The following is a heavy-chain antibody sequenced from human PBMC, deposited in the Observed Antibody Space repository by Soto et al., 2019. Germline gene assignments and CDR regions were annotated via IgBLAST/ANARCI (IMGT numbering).Heavy chain of an antibody. CDR3: AKSPVLMEYARHFDP. CDR2: ISGSGGST. CDR1: GFTFSSYA. V-gene: IGHV3-23*01. Sequence: GGSLRLSCAASGFTFSSYAMSWVRQAPGKGLEWVSSISGSGGSTYYADSVKGRFTISRDNSKNTLYLQMNSLRAEDTAVYYCAKSPVLMEYARHFDPWGQGTLVTVSS. J-gene: IGHJ5*02. D-gene: IGHD2-8*01.